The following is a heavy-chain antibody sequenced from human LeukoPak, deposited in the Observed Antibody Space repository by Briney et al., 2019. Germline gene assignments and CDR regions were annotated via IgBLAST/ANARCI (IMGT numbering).Heavy chain of an antibody. V-gene: IGHV4-4*07. J-gene: IGHJ6*02. D-gene: IGHD3-10*01. CDR2: IYTSGST. CDR3: ARAPPMVRGVMEDYYGMDV. Sequence: SETLSLTCTVSGGSISSYYWSWIRQPAGSGLEWIGHIYTSGSTNYNPSLESRVTISVDTSKNQFSLKLSSVTAADTAVYYCARAPPMVRGVMEDYYGMDVWGQGTTVTVSS. CDR1: GGSISSYY.